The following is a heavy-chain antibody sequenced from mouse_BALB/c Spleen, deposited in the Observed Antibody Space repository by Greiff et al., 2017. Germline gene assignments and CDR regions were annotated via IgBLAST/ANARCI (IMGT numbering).Heavy chain of an antibody. CDR1: GFTFSSFG. D-gene: IGHD1-1*01. CDR3: ARGHYSSSGNKYYAMDY. CDR2: ISSGSSTI. Sequence: EVKVVESGGGLVQPGGSRKLSCAASGFTFSSFGMHWVRQAPEKGLEWVAYISSGSSTIYYADTVKGRFTISRDTPKNTLFLQMTSLRSEDTAMYYCARGHYSSSGNKYYAMDYWGQGTSVTVSS. J-gene: IGHJ4*01. V-gene: IGHV5-17*02.